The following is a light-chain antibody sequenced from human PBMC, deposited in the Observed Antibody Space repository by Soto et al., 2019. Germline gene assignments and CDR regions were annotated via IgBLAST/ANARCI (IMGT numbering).Light chain of an antibody. CDR3: QSYDSSLSGSVV. CDR1: SSNIGAGYD. Sequence: QSVLTQPPSVSGAPGQRVTISCTGSSSNIGAGYDVHWYQQLPGTARKLLIYGNSNRPSGVPDRFSGSKSGTSASLAITGRQAEDEADYYCQSYDSSLSGSVVFGGGTKLTGL. CDR2: GNS. V-gene: IGLV1-40*01. J-gene: IGLJ2*01.